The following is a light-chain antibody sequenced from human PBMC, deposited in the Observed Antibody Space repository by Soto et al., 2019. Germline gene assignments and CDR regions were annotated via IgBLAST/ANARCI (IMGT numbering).Light chain of an antibody. J-gene: IGLJ2*01. CDR1: SSDVGSYHL. V-gene: IGLV2-23*01. CDR3: CSYAGSSTVV. Sequence: QSVLTQPASVSGSPGQSITISCTGTSSDVGSYHLVSWYQQYPGKVPKLMIYEDSKRPSGVSNRFSGSMSGNTASLTISGLQVEDGDDYYCCSYAGSSTVVFGGGTKLTVL. CDR2: EDS.